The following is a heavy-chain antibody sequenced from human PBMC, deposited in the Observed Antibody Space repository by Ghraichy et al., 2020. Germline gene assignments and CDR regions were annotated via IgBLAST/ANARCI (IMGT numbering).Heavy chain of an antibody. CDR1: GGSFSGYY. J-gene: IGHJ4*02. D-gene: IGHD3-3*01. CDR3: ARVPLYYDFWSGYYSPRAKAYYFDY. V-gene: IGHV4-34*01. CDR2: INHSGST. Sequence: SETLSLTCAVYGGSFSGYYWSWIRQPPGKGLEWIGEINHSGSTNYNPSLKSRVTISVDTSKNQFSLKLSSVTAADTAVYYCARVPLYYDFWSGYYSPRAKAYYFDYWGQGTLVTVSS.